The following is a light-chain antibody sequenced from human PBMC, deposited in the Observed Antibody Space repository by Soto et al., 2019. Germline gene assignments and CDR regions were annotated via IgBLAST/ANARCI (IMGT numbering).Light chain of an antibody. CDR2: ATS. Sequence: EIVLTQSPGTLSLSPGARATRSCRASQSVSSRSLAWYKQKPGQAPRLFIYATSTRATGIPDRFSGSGSGTDFTHTITRLEPEDFAVYFCQQYGTSPITFGHGTRLEIK. CDR1: QSVSSRS. V-gene: IGKV3-20*01. J-gene: IGKJ5*01. CDR3: QQYGTSPIT.